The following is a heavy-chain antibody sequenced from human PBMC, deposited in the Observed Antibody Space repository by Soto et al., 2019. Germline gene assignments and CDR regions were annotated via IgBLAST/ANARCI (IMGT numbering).Heavy chain of an antibody. D-gene: IGHD3-16*01. CDR1: GFTFPGFA. CDR3: ARGILGREVGTGLYSFNY. J-gene: IGHJ4*02. CDR2: ISGHGDGT. Sequence: EVQLLESGGGLVQPGGSLRLSCAASGFTFPGFALSWVRQAPGKGLEWVSSISGHGDGTYYADSVKGRFTVSRDNLKNRLYWKRNGRRARKPAKIYGARGILGREVGTGLYSFNYWGRGTWVT. V-gene: IGHV3-23*01.